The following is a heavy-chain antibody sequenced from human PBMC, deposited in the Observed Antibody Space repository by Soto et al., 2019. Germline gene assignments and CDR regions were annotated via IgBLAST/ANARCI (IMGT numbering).Heavy chain of an antibody. CDR2: INDYGTTI. J-gene: IGHJ4*02. CDR1: GFTLGNYW. D-gene: IGHD1-1*01. V-gene: IGHV3-74*01. Sequence: GGSLRLSCAASGFTLGNYWMHWVRQAPGKGLVWISRINDYGTTINYAESVEGRFIISRDDAKSGVYLQMNNLGAEDSAVYYCARGGLEPFDYWGQGALVTVSS. CDR3: ARGGLEPFDY.